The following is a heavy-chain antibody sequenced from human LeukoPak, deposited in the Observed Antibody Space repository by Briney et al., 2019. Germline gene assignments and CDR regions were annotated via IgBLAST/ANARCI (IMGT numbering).Heavy chain of an antibody. CDR1: GYTFTGYY. CDR3: ARDFGGIVVVPAAVFDI. J-gene: IGHJ3*02. D-gene: IGHD2-2*01. V-gene: IGHV1-2*02. CDR2: INPNSGGT. Sequence: ASVKVSCKASGYTFTGYYMHWVRQAPGQGLEWMGWINPNSGGTNYAQKLQGRVTMTRDTSISTAYMELSRLRSDDTAVYYCARDFGGIVVVPAAVFDIWGQGTMVTVSS.